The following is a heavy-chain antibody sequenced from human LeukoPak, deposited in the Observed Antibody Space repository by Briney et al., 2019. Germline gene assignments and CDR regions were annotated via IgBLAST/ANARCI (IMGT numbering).Heavy chain of an antibody. D-gene: IGHD6-19*01. CDR3: ARGPGRSGSDY. Sequence: KPGGSLRLSCAASGFSFSGHYMTWVRQAPGKGLEWLSYISGSGSDIDYAGSVKGRFTISRDNAKNSLYLQMNSLRAEDTAVYYCARGPGRSGSDYWGRGTLVTVSS. CDR2: ISGSGSDI. CDR1: GFSFSGHY. V-gene: IGHV3-11*01. J-gene: IGHJ4*02.